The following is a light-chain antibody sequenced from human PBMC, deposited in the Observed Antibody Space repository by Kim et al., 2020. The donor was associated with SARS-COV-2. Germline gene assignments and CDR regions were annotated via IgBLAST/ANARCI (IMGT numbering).Light chain of an antibody. J-gene: IGKJ2*01. CDR1: QSISSY. Sequence: SASEGDRVTITCRASQSISSYLNWYQQKPGKAPKLLINAASSLQSGVPSRFSGSGSGTDFTLTISSLQPEDFATYYCQQSYSTLYTFGQGTKLEI. CDR3: QQSYSTLYT. CDR2: AAS. V-gene: IGKV1-39*01.